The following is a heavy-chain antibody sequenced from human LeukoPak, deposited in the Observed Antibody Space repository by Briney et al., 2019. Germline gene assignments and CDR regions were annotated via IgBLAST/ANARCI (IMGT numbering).Heavy chain of an antibody. Sequence: NTSETLSLTCTVSGGPITTYYLSWIRQSAGMGLESIGRISGSGVITYNPSLKSRVILSLDTSNNHFSLKLISVTAADTAVYYCARDSGTTGEVKFDPWGQGMLVTVSS. CDR2: ISGSGVI. D-gene: IGHD3-10*01. J-gene: IGHJ5*02. CDR1: GGPITTYY. CDR3: ARDSGTTGEVKFDP. V-gene: IGHV4-4*07.